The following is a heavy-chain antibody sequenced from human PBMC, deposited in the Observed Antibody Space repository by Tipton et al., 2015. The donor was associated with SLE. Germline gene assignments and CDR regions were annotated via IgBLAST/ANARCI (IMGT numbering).Heavy chain of an antibody. CDR3: ARQDSGNYYPFDY. V-gene: IGHV4-59*08. CDR2: IYYSGST. CDR1: GGSISSYY. J-gene: IGHJ4*02. Sequence: LRLSCTVSGGSISSYYWSWIRQPPGKGLEWIGYIYYSGSTSYNPSLKSRVTISVDTSKNQFSLKLTSVTAADTAVYYCARQDSGNYYPFDYWGQGTLVTVPS. D-gene: IGHD1-26*01.